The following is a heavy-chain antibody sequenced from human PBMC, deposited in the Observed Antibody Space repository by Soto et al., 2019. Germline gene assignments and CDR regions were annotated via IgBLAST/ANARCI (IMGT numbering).Heavy chain of an antibody. Sequence: SETLSLTCTVSGGSISSGGYYWSWIRQPPGKGLEWIGYIYYSGSTNYNPSLKSRVTISVDTSKNQFSLKLSSVTAADTAVYYCARELYDFWSGYYMEGYNWFDPWGQGTLVTVSS. J-gene: IGHJ5*02. D-gene: IGHD3-3*01. CDR2: IYYSGST. CDR1: GGSISSGGYY. V-gene: IGHV4-61*08. CDR3: ARELYDFWSGYYMEGYNWFDP.